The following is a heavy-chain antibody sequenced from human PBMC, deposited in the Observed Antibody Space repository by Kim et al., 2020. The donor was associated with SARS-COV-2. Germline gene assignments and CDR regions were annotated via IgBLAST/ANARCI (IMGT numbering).Heavy chain of an antibody. Sequence: GGSLRLSCAASGFTFSSYALSWVRQAPGKGLEWVSAISGSGGSTYYAASVKGRFTISRDNSKNKLYLQMTVMGAEATAVYYCGKARARLLGYYYYGMDV. CDR3: GKARARLLGYYYYGMDV. CDR2: ISGSGGST. D-gene: IGHD2-8*02. CDR1: GFTFSSYA. V-gene: IGHV3-23*01. J-gene: IGHJ6*01.